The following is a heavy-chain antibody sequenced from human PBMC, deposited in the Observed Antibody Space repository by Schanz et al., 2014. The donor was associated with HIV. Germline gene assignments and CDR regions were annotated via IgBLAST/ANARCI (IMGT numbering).Heavy chain of an antibody. Sequence: QVQLVQSGAEVKMPGSSVTVSCKASGGTFSNYAMTWVRQAPGQGLEWMGGIIPISGTANYAQKFQGRVTMTADKSTSAAYMELSSLRSEDTAVYYCVRGVIYYDSGSYYNYFDYWGQGTLVTVSS. J-gene: IGHJ4*02. CDR2: IIPISGTA. D-gene: IGHD3-10*01. CDR3: VRGVIYYDSGSYYNYFDY. CDR1: GGTFSNYA. V-gene: IGHV1-69*06.